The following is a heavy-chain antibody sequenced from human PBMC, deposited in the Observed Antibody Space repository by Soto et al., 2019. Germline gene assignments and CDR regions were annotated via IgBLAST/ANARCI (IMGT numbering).Heavy chain of an antibody. J-gene: IGHJ4*02. V-gene: IGHV3-23*01. CDR2: IRGDLVTT. D-gene: IGHD1-26*01. Sequence: GGSLRLSCATSGFTFSDHAMHWVRQAPGEGLEWVSGIRGDLVTTPYADSVKGRFTISRDNSKNTLYLQMNSLRAEDTAVYYCAKDSGSYYYYFDYWGQGTLVTVSS. CDR1: GFTFSDHA. CDR3: AKDSGSYYYYFDY.